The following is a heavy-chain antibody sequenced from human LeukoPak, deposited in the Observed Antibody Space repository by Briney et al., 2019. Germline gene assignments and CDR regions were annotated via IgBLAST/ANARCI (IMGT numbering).Heavy chain of an antibody. CDR1: GFTFSSSG. Sequence: GGSLRLSCAASGFTFSSSGMHWVRQAPGKGLEWVAFIRYDGSNKYYADSVKGRFTISRDNSKNTLYLQMNSLRAEDTAVYYCAKDLSGSYSNGFDPWGQGTLVTVSS. CDR3: AKDLSGSYSNGFDP. CDR2: IRYDGSNK. V-gene: IGHV3-30*02. J-gene: IGHJ5*02. D-gene: IGHD1-26*01.